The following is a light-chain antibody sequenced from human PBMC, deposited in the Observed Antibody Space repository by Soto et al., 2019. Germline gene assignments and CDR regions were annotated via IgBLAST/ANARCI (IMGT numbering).Light chain of an antibody. CDR3: QQLNSFPIT. J-gene: IGKJ5*01. V-gene: IGKV1-9*01. CDR2: AAS. CDR1: QAISSY. Sequence: DIQMTQSPSSLSASAGDRVSMTFGASQAISSYLAWYQQKPGRAPKLLIYAASTLQSGVPSRFSGSGSGTEFTLTITSLQPEDFATYYCQQLNSFPITFGQGTRLEIK.